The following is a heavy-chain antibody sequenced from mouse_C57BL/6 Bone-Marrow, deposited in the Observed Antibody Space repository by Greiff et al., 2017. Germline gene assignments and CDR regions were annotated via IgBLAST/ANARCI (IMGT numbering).Heavy chain of an antibody. V-gene: IGHV1-69*01. CDR1: GYTFTSYW. Sequence: VQLQQPGAELVMPGASVKLSCKASGYTFTSYWMHWVKQRPGQGLEWIGEIDPSDSSTNYNQKFKGKSTLTVDKSSSTAYMQLSSLTSEDSAVYYCARGAMDYWGQGTSVTVSS. CDR3: ARGAMDY. J-gene: IGHJ4*01. CDR2: IDPSDSST.